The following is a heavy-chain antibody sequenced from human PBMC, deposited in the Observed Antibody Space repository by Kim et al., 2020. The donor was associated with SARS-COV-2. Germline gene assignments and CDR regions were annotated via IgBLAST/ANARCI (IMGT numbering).Heavy chain of an antibody. J-gene: IGHJ4*02. CDR2: ISWNSGSI. Sequence: GGSLRLSCAASGFTFDDYAMHWVRQAPGKGLEWVSGISWNSGSIGYADSVKGRFTISRDNAKNSLYLQMNSLRAEDTALYYCAKDGEGYSSSCFDYWGQGTLVTVSS. CDR3: AKDGEGYSSSCFDY. D-gene: IGHD6-13*01. CDR1: GFTFDDYA. V-gene: IGHV3-9*01.